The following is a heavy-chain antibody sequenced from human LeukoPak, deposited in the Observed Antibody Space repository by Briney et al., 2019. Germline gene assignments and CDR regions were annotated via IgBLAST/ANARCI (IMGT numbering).Heavy chain of an antibody. V-gene: IGHV3-33*06. CDR1: GFTFSSYG. J-gene: IGHJ4*02. Sequence: PGRSLRLSCAASGFTFSSYGMHWVRQAPGKGLEWVAVIWYDGSNKYYADSVKGRFTISRDNSKNTLYLQMNSLRAEDTAVYYCAKEGTYYSSLGGPFDYWAREPWSPSPQ. CDR2: IWYDGSNK. D-gene: IGHD6-6*01. CDR3: AKEGTYYSSLGGPFDY.